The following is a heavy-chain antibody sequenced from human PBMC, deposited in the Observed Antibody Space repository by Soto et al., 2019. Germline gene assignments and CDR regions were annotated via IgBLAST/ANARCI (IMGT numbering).Heavy chain of an antibody. J-gene: IGHJ6*02. CDR2: INSGSGTT. V-gene: IGHV3-48*02. CDR3: ARDIIVMSRTGMDV. Sequence: EEQLVESGGGLVRPGGSLRLSCAASDFTFSIYTMNWVRQAPGKGLAWLAYINSGSGTTHYADSVKGRFTISRDDAQKSLFLQMSNLRDEDTAVYYCARDIIVMSRTGMDVWGQGTTVTVSS. D-gene: IGHD3-22*01. CDR1: DFTFSIYT.